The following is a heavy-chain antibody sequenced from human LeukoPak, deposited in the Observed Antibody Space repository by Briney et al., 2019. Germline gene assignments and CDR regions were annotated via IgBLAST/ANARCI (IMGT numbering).Heavy chain of an antibody. CDR1: GGSFSGYY. D-gene: IGHD2-15*01. CDR3: ARRKGYCSGGSCYSVVWFDP. Sequence: SETLSLTCAVYGGSFSGYYWSWIRQPPGKGLEWIGEINHSGSTNYNPSLKSRVTISVDTTKNHFSLKLSSVTAADTAVYYCARRKGYCSGGSCYSVVWFDPWGQGTLVTVSS. CDR2: INHSGST. V-gene: IGHV4-34*01. J-gene: IGHJ5*02.